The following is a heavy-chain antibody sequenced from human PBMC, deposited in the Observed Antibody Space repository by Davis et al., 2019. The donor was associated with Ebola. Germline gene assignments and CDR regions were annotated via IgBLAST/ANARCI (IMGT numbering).Heavy chain of an antibody. Sequence: PGGSLRLSCAASGFTFSSYWMHWVRQPPGKGLVWVSRINTDGSFTDYADAVKGRFTISRDNARNTVSLQMNSPNAEDTALYYCARTSYQPDWWGQGTLVTVSS. V-gene: IGHV3-74*01. CDR3: ARTSYQPDW. CDR1: GFTFSSYW. D-gene: IGHD2-2*01. CDR2: INTDGSFT. J-gene: IGHJ4*02.